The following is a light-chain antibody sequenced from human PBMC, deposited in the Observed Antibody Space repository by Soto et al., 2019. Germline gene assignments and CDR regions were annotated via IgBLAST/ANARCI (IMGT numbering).Light chain of an antibody. CDR3: QQYNSYWT. Sequence: DIQMTQSPSTLSASVGDRVTITCRASQSISSWLAWYQQKPGKAPKLLIYDASSLESGVPSRFSGSGSGTEFTLTISSLQPDDFATYYCQQYNSYWTFGKGTKADIK. V-gene: IGKV1-5*01. CDR2: DAS. CDR1: QSISSW. J-gene: IGKJ1*01.